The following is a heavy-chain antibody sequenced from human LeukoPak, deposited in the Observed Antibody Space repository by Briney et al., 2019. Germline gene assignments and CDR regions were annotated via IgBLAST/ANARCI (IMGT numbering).Heavy chain of an antibody. Sequence: SETLSLTCAVYGGSFSGYYWSWIRQPPGKGLEWIGEINHSGSTNYNPSLKSRVTISVDTSKNQFSLKLSSVTAADTAVYYCARARIAAAGSDYWGQGTLVTVSS. J-gene: IGHJ4*02. D-gene: IGHD6-13*01. V-gene: IGHV4-34*01. CDR1: GGSFSGYY. CDR2: INHSGST. CDR3: ARARIAAAGSDY.